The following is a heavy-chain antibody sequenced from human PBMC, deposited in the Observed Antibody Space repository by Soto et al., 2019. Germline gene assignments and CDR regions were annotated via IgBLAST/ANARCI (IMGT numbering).Heavy chain of an antibody. CDR1: GFTFNNYA. CDR3: AKGRGQNGNLDY. J-gene: IGHJ4*02. V-gene: IGHV3-23*01. Sequence: EVQLLESGGGSVQPGGSLRLSCAASGFTFNNYAMHWVRRPPGKGLEWVSSISHSVGNTYYADSVKGRFSISRDSLAGTRYLQINSLRAYDTALYYWAKGRGQNGNLDYWGQGTLVTVSP. CDR2: ISHSVGNT. D-gene: IGHD3-10*01.